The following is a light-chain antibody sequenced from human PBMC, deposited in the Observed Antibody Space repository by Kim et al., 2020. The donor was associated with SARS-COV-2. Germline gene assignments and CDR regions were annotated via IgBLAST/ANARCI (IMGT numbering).Light chain of an antibody. CDR2: AAS. CDR1: QGISSY. CDR3: QQLNSYPP. V-gene: IGKV1-9*01. Sequence: DIQLTQSPSFLSASVVDRVTITCRARQGISSYLACYQQRPGKAPKLLIYAASTLQSGVPSRFSGSGSGTEFTLTISSLQPEELATYYCQQLNSYPPVGRETRLKIK. J-gene: IGKJ5*01.